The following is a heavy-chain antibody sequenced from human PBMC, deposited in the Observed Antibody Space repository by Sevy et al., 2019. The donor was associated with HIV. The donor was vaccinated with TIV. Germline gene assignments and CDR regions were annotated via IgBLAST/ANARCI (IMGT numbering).Heavy chain of an antibody. D-gene: IGHD2-21*02. CDR1: GFTFSTYA. V-gene: IGHV3-23*01. CDR2: LNGDRT. Sequence: GGSLRLSCAASGFTFSTYAVSWVRQAPGKGLEWVAALNGDRTYYAGSVRGRFTISRDNPKNTVYLQVNSQRVEDTALYYCVKEETAPYFDCWGQGTLVTVSS. CDR3: VKEETAPYFDC. J-gene: IGHJ4*02.